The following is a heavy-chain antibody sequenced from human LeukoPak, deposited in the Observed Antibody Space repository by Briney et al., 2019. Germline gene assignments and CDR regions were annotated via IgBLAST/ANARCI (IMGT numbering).Heavy chain of an antibody. J-gene: IGHJ4*02. CDR1: GFTFSDYY. V-gene: IGHV3-11*06. Sequence: GGSLRLSCAASGFTFSDYYMSWIRQAPGKGLEWVSYISSSSSYTNYTDSVKGRFTISRDNAKNSLYLQMNSLRAEDTAVYYCARDRASLSHYFDYWGQGTLVTVSS. CDR3: ARDRASLSHYFDY. D-gene: IGHD3-16*02. CDR2: ISSSSSYT.